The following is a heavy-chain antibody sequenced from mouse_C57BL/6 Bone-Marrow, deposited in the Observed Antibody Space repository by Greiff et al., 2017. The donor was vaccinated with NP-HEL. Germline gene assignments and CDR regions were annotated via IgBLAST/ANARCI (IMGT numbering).Heavy chain of an antibody. J-gene: IGHJ3*01. D-gene: IGHD2-3*01. CDR2: ISSGSSTI. CDR3: ARCWLLGGAWFAY. Sequence: VQLKESGGGLVKPGGSLKLSCAASGFTFSDYGMHWVRQAPEKGLEWVAYISSGSSTIYYADTVKGRFTISRDNAKNTLFLQMTSLRSEDTAMYYCARCWLLGGAWFAYWGQGTLVTVSA. V-gene: IGHV5-17*01. CDR1: GFTFSDYG.